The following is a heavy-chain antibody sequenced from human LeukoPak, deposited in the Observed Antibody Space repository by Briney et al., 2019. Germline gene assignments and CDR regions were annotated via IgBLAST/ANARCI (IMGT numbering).Heavy chain of an antibody. V-gene: IGHV3-15*01. CDR3: TSRHRELLVGASRSDY. CDR2: IISKAGGETT. D-gene: IGHD1-26*01. Sequence: PGGSLRLSCAASGFTFSNAWMSWVRQAPGKGLEWVGRIISKAGGETTDYAAPVKGRFTISRDDSKNTLYLQMNSLKTEDTAVYYCTSRHRELLVGASRSDYWGQGTLVTVSS. CDR1: GFTFSNAW. J-gene: IGHJ4*02.